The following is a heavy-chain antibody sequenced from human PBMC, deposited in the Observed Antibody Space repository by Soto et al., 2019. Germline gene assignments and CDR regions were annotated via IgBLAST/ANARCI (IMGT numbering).Heavy chain of an antibody. CDR2: IYPGDSDT. V-gene: IGHV5-51*01. J-gene: IGHJ5*02. Sequence: GESLKISCKGSGYSFTSYWIGWVRQMPGKGLEWMGIIYPGDSDTRYSPSFQGQVTISADKSISTAYLQWSSLKASDTAMYYCARQGSCIGSCYPTGFDPWGQGTLVTVSS. D-gene: IGHD2-15*01. CDR1: GYSFTSYW. CDR3: ARQGSCIGSCYPTGFDP.